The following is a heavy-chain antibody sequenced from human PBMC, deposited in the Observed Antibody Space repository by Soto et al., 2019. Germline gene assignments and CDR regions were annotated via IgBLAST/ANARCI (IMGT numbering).Heavy chain of an antibody. CDR3: ARDFSSGYYDY. CDR1: GGTFSSYT. CDR2: IIPILGIA. D-gene: IGHD3-22*01. J-gene: IGHJ4*02. V-gene: IGHV1-69*04. Sequence: SVKVSCKASGGTFSSYTISWVRQAPGQGLEWMGRIIPILGIANYAQKFQGRVTITADKSTSTAYMELSSLRSEDTAVYYCARDFSSGYYDYWGQGTLVTVSS.